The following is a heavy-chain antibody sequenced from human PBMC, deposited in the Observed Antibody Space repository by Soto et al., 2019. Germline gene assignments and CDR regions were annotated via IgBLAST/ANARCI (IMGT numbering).Heavy chain of an antibody. J-gene: IGHJ4*02. D-gene: IGHD3-10*01. V-gene: IGHV1-69*19. Sequence: QVQLVQSGAELTKPGSSVKVSCQSSGGTFNTYAMNWVRQATGQGPEWMGDISPMFGAANYAPKFQGRVTITADESTGTSYMQLGSLTSEDTALYFCAREVQVHTPAFVYWGQGTLVTVSS. CDR2: ISPMFGAA. CDR3: AREVQVHTPAFVY. CDR1: GGTFNTYA.